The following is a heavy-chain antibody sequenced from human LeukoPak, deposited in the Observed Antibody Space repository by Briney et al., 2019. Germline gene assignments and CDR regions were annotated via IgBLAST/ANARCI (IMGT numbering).Heavy chain of an antibody. Sequence: PGGSLRLSCAASGFTFSSYGMHWVRQAPGKGLEWVAVIWYDGSNKYYADSVKGRFTISRDNSKITLYLQMNSLRAEDTAVYYCARESGYCSSTSCFDFDYWGQGTLVTVSS. D-gene: IGHD2-2*01. V-gene: IGHV3-33*01. CDR3: ARESGYCSSTSCFDFDY. J-gene: IGHJ4*02. CDR2: IWYDGSNK. CDR1: GFTFSSYG.